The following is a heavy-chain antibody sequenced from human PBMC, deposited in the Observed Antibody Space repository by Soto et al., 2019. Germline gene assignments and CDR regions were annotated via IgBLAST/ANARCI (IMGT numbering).Heavy chain of an antibody. D-gene: IGHD3-3*01. V-gene: IGHV4-31*03. CDR1: GGSISSGGYY. CDR2: ISYSGST. J-gene: IGHJ3*02. CDR3: ATTLEVYGIHAFDS. Sequence: QVQLQESGPGLVKPSQTLSLTCTVSGGSISSGGYYWSWIRQHPGKGLEWIGYISYSGSTYYNPSLKSRVTISVDTSKNPYSLKLSSVTAADTAVYYCATTLEVYGIHAFDSWGQGTMVTVSS.